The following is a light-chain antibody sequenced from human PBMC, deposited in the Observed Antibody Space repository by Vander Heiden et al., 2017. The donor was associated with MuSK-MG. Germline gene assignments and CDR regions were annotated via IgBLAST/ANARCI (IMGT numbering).Light chain of an antibody. CDR2: SAA. V-gene: IGKV1-9*01. CDR1: QGISRY. J-gene: IGKJ3*01. CDR3: QQRSRYPST. Sequence: DIQFTHSPSFLSASVGDRVTVTCRASQGISRYLDWYQQRPGKAPKLLIHSAATLHSGVPSRFSGSGSGTEFTLTISSLQPEDYATYYCQQRSRYPSTFGPGTTVDI.